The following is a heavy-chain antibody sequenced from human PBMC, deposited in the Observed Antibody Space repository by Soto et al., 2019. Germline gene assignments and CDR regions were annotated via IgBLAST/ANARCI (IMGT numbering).Heavy chain of an antibody. D-gene: IGHD1-7*01. Sequence: QVQLVQSGAEVKKPGASVKVSCKASGYTFTSYDINWVRQATGQGLEGMGWMNPNSGNTGYAQKYQGRVTMTRNNSISTAYMELSSLRSEDTAVYYCARERTGTTSMDVWGQGTTVTVSS. V-gene: IGHV1-8*01. CDR3: ARERTGTTSMDV. CDR2: MNPNSGNT. J-gene: IGHJ6*02. CDR1: GYTFTSYD.